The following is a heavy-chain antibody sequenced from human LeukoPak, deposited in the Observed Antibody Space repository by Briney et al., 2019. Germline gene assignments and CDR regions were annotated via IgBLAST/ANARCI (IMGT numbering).Heavy chain of an antibody. J-gene: IGHJ5*02. V-gene: IGHV1-2*02. CDR2: INPNSGGT. CDR1: GYTFTGYY. CDR3: ARGATMVQGVISAFDP. D-gene: IGHD3-10*01. Sequence: ASVKVSCKASGYTFTGYYMHWVRQAPGQGLEWMGWINPNSGGTNYAQKFQGRVTMTRDTSISTGYMELSRLRSDDTAVYYCARGATMVQGVISAFDPWGQGTLVTVSS.